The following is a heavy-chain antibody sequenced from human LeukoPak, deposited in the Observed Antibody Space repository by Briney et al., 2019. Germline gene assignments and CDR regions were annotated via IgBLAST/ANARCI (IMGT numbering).Heavy chain of an antibody. CDR3: ARRTYSNYFFDY. Sequence: PGGSLRLSCAASGFTFSDYYMTWIRQAPGKGLEWLSYISRSGDSKFYADSVKGRFTISRDNAKNSLYLQMNSLRAEDTAVYYCARRTYSNYFFDYWGQGTLVTVSS. CDR2: ISRSGDSK. V-gene: IGHV3-11*01. J-gene: IGHJ4*02. D-gene: IGHD4-11*01. CDR1: GFTFSDYY.